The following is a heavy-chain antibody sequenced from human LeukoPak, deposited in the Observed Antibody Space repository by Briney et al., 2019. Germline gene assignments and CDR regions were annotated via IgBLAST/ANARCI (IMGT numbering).Heavy chain of an antibody. V-gene: IGHV4-30-4*08. J-gene: IGHJ5*02. Sequence: SETLSPTCTVSGGSISSGDYYWSWIRQPPGTGLEWIGYIYYSGSTYYNPSLKSRVTISVDTSKNQFSLKLSSVTAADTAVYYCARGVYGSGIDNWFDPWGQGTLVTVSS. CDR1: GGSISSGDYY. CDR2: IYYSGST. CDR3: ARGVYGSGIDNWFDP. D-gene: IGHD3-10*01.